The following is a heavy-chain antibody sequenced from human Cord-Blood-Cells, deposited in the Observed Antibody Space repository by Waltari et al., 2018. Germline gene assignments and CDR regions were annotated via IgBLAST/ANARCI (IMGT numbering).Heavy chain of an antibody. J-gene: IGHJ4*02. CDR3: AREGPVGGGDY. D-gene: IGHD3-16*01. V-gene: IGHV4-38-2*02. CDR2: IYHSGNT. Sequence: QVQLQESGPGLVKPSETLSLTCAVSGYSISSGYYWGWIRQPPGKGLEWIGSIYHSGNTYYTPTLTSRVTISVNTSKNECSRRLGYVIAADRAGYYGAREGPVGGGDYWGQGTLVTVSS. CDR1: GYSISSGYY.